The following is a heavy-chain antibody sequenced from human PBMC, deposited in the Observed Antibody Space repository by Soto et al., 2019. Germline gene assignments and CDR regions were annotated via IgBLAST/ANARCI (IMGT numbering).Heavy chain of an antibody. J-gene: IGHJ6*03. Sequence: EVQLVESGGGLVQPGGSLRLSCAASGFTFSNYWMYWVRQAPGKGLEWVSRINSDGSVSSHADSVRGRLTISRDNVKNTLYLHMDSLRAEDTAVYFCARGDCVGGTCYSLAGSFYSYMDVWGKGTTVTVFS. CDR3: ARGDCVGGTCYSLAGSFYSYMDV. CDR1: GFTFSNYW. CDR2: INSDGSVS. D-gene: IGHD2-15*01. V-gene: IGHV3-74*02.